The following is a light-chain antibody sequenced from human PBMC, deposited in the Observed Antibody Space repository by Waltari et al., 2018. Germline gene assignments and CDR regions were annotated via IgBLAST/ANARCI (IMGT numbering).Light chain of an antibody. Sequence: EIVMTQSPATLSVSTGERATLSCWASQSVSSNLAWYQQKPVQAPRPLIYGASTRATGIPARFSGSGSGTEFTLTISSMQSEDFAVDYCQQYNNWPPWTFGQGTKVEIK. V-gene: IGKV3-15*01. CDR3: QQYNNWPPWT. J-gene: IGKJ1*01. CDR1: QSVSSN. CDR2: GAS.